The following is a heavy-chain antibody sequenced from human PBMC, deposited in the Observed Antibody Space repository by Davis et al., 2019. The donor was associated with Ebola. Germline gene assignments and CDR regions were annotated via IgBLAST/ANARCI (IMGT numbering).Heavy chain of an antibody. V-gene: IGHV3-30*18. Sequence: PGGSLRLSCAASGFTFSSYGMHWVRQAPGKGLEWVAVISYDGSNKYYADSVKGRFTISRDNSKNTLYLQMNSLRAEDTAVYYCAKDYGGNSVPVDYWGQGTLVTVSS. CDR1: GFTFSSYG. J-gene: IGHJ4*02. CDR2: ISYDGSNK. D-gene: IGHD4-23*01. CDR3: AKDYGGNSVPVDY.